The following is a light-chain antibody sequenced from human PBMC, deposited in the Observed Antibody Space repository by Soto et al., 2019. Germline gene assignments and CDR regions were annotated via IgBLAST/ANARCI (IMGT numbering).Light chain of an antibody. CDR2: WAS. J-gene: IGKJ1*01. Sequence: MVMTQSPDSLAVSLGERATINCKSSQSVLYSSNNNNYLAWYLQRPGQPPKLLIYWASTRDSGVPDRFSGSGSGTDFTLTISSLQAEDVAVYYCQQYFSFPRTFGQGTKVDI. CDR3: QQYFSFPRT. CDR1: QSVLYSSNNNNY. V-gene: IGKV4-1*01.